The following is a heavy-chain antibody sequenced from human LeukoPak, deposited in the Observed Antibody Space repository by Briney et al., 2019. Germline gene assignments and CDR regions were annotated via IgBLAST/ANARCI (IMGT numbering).Heavy chain of an antibody. CDR1: GGSISNYY. J-gene: IGHJ4*02. Sequence: SETLSLTCTVSGGSISNYYWSWIRHRAGRGLEWIGRIYTSGNTDYNPSLKSRVTMSVDTSKNQFSLNLSSVTAADTAVYYCARDPGDYWGQGTLVTVSS. D-gene: IGHD3-10*01. CDR2: IYTSGNT. V-gene: IGHV4-4*07. CDR3: ARDPGDY.